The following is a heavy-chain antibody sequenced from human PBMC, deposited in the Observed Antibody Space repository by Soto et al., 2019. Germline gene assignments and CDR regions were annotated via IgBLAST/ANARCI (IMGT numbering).Heavy chain of an antibody. V-gene: IGHV3-21*01. CDR3: ASDMTVHPFDY. Sequence: EVQLVESGGGLVKPGGSLRLSCAASGFTFSSYSMNWVRQAPGKGLEWVSSISSSSSYIYYADSVKGRFTISRDNAKNSLYLQMNSMRAEDTAVYYCASDMTVHPFDYWGQGTLVTVSS. CDR1: GFTFSSYS. D-gene: IGHD4-17*01. CDR2: ISSSSSYI. J-gene: IGHJ4*02.